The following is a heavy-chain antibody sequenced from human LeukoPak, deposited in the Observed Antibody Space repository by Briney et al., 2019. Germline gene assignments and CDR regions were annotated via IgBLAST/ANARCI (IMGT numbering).Heavy chain of an antibody. V-gene: IGHV2-5*01. D-gene: IGHD2-2*01. J-gene: IGHJ5*02. CDR2: IYWNDDK. CDR3: AHRRGAGYCSSTSCPPLGSYHWFDP. Sequence: SGPTLVNPTQTPTLTCTFSGFSLSTSGVGVGWIRQPPGKALEWLALIYWNDDKRYSPSLKSRLTITKDTSKNQVVLTMTNMDPVDTATYYCAHRRGAGYCSSTSCPPLGSYHWFDPWGQGTLVTVSS. CDR1: GFSLSTSGVG.